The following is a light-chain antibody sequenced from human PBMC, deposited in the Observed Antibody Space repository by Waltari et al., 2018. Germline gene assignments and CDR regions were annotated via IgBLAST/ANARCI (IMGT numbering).Light chain of an antibody. CDR1: QSLLYSNGYNY. J-gene: IGKJ4*01. V-gene: IGKV2-28*01. CDR3: MQALQVPPT. Sequence: EIVMTQSPLPLPVTPGEPASISCRSSQSLLYSNGYNYLDWYLQKPGQSPQLLIYLGSNRASGVPDRFSGSGSGTEFTLKISRVEAEDVGVYYCMQALQVPPTFGGGTKVEIK. CDR2: LGS.